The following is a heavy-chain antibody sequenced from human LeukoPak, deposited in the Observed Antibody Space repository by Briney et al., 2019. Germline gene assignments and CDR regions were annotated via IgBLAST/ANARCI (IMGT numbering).Heavy chain of an antibody. CDR3: AKDLRPHY. CDR2: VSGCGDTT. CDR1: GFTFSIYA. V-gene: IGHV3-23*01. J-gene: IGHJ4*02. Sequence: RGSLRLSCAASGFTFSIYAMSWVRQAPGKGLEWVSGVSGCGDTTYYADSVKGRFTISRDNSKNTLYLQMNSLRADDTAVYYCAKDLRPHYWGQGTLVTVSS.